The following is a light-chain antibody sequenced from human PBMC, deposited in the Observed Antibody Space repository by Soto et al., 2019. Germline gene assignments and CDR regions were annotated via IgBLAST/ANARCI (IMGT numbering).Light chain of an antibody. V-gene: IGKV3D-20*02. J-gene: IGKJ5*01. CDR2: DVS. CDR3: QHRVNWPLT. Sequence: EIVLTQSPGTLSLSPGERATLSCRTSQSVSDNQLAWYQQKPGQAPRLLIYDVSIRATTIPDRFSGSGSGTDFTLTISSLEPEDFAVYYCQHRVNWPLTFGQGTRLEIK. CDR1: QSVSDNQ.